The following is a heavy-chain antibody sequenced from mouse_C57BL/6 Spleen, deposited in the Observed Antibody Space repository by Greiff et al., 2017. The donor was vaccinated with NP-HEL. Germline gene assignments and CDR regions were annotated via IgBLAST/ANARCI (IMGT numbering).Heavy chain of an antibody. Sequence: QVQLQQSGAELVRPGASVTLSCKASGYTFTDYEMHWVKQTPVHGLEWIGAIDPETGGTAYNQKFKGKAILTADKSSSTAYMELRSLTSEDSAVYYCTNYYGLYAMDYWGQGTSVTVSS. CDR1: GYTFTDYE. V-gene: IGHV1-15*01. CDR2: IDPETGGT. CDR3: TNYYGLYAMDY. D-gene: IGHD1-1*01. J-gene: IGHJ4*01.